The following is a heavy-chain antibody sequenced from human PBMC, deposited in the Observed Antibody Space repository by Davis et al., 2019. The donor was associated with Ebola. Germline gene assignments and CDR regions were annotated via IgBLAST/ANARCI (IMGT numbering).Heavy chain of an antibody. CDR2: ISAGGADT. CDR1: GFMFSNYV. J-gene: IGHJ6*02. Sequence: GESLKISCAGSGFMFSNYVMNWVRQAPGKGLEWVSTISAGGADTHYADSVKGRFTISRDNAKNSLYLQMNSLRAEDTAVYYCANAITAAGKGYYYYGMDVWGQGTTVTVSS. D-gene: IGHD6-13*01. CDR3: ANAITAAGKGYYYYGMDV. V-gene: IGHV3-23*01.